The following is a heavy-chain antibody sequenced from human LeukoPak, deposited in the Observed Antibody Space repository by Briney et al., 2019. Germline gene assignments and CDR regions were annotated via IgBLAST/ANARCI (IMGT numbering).Heavy chain of an antibody. J-gene: IGHJ6*03. V-gene: IGHV1-18*01. CDR3: ARPSSAVAGKPEGEYYYYYYMDV. Sequence: ASVKVSCKASGYTFTSYGISWVRQAPGQGLEWMGWISAYNGNTNYAQKLQGRVTMTTDTSTSTAYMELRSLRSDDTAVYYCARPSSAVAGKPEGEYYYYYYMDVWGKGTTVTVSS. CDR1: GYTFTSYG. D-gene: IGHD6-19*01. CDR2: ISAYNGNT.